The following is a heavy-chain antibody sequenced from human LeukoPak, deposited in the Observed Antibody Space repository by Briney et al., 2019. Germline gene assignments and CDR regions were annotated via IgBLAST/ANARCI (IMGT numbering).Heavy chain of an antibody. CDR1: SGSISSDY. Sequence: SETLSLTCTVSSGSISSDYWSWIRQPPGKGLEWIGYIYYSGSTNYNPSLKSRVTISVDTSKNQFSLKLSSVTAADTAVYYCASANNWNYPFDYWGQGTLVTVSS. CDR3: ASANNWNYPFDY. V-gene: IGHV4-59*01. D-gene: IGHD1-7*01. J-gene: IGHJ4*02. CDR2: IYYSGST.